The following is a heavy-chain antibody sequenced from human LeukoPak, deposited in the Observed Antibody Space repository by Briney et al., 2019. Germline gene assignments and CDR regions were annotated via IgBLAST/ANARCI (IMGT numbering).Heavy chain of an antibody. CDR3: AREVTYCSSTSCYPETPFDY. CDR2: IIPILGIA. CDR1: GGTFSSYA. D-gene: IGHD2-2*01. J-gene: IGHJ4*02. Sequence: GASVKVSCKASGGTFSSYAISWVRQAPGQGLEWMGRIIPILGIANYEQKFQGRVTITADKSTSTAYMELSSLRSDDTAVYYCAREVTYCSSTSCYPETPFDYWGQGPLVTVSS. V-gene: IGHV1-69*04.